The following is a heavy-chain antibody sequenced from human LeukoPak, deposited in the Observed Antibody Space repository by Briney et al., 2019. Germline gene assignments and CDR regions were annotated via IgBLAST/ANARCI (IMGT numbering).Heavy chain of an antibody. D-gene: IGHD3-22*01. CDR1: GFTLSSYA. CDR2: ISDSGNT. V-gene: IGHV3-23*01. CDR3: AKASAMIVVVSKHFDY. J-gene: IGHJ4*02. Sequence: AGGSLRLSCAASGFTLSSYAMSWVRQAPGKGLERVSAISDSGNTYHADSVKGRFTISRDSSKNTLFLQMNRLRPEDAAVYYCAKASAMIVVVSKHFDYWGQGTLVTVSS.